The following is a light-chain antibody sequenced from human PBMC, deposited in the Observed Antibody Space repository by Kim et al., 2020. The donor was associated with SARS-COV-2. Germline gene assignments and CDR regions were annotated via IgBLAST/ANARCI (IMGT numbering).Light chain of an antibody. CDR2: QDT. CDR1: KLGDKY. V-gene: IGLV3-1*01. CDR3: QAWDSSTVV. Sequence: SVSSGQTASITCSRDKLGDKYVCWYQQKPGRSPVVVIYQDTKRPSGIPARFSGSNSGNTATLTISGTQAMDEADYYCQAWDSSTVVFGGGTQLTVL. J-gene: IGLJ2*01.